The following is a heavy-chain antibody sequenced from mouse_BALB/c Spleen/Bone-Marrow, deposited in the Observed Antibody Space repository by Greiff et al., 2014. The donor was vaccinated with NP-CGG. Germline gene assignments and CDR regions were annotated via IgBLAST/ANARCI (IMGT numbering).Heavy chain of an antibody. CDR3: ARGDYYRSVMDY. CDR2: IYPGNINI. D-gene: IGHD2-14*01. CDR1: GYTFTTYF. V-gene: IGHV1S56*01. Sequence: QVHVKQSGPELVKPGASMRISCKASGYTFTTYFIHWVKQRPGQGLEWIGWIYPGNINIKYNENFKDKVTLTADKSPNTAHLQFSSLTSEDSAVYFCARGDYYRSVMDYWGQGTSVTVSS. J-gene: IGHJ4*01.